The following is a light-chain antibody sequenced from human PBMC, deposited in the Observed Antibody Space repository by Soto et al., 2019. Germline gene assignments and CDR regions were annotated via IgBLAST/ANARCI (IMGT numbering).Light chain of an antibody. CDR1: SSNFGAGYD. Sequence: QPVLTQPPSVSGAPGQRVTISCTGSSSNFGAGYDVHWYQQLPGTAPKLLIYGNNNRPSGVPDRFSGSKSGTSASLAITGLQAEDEADYYCSSYTSSSTRVFGGGTKVTVL. CDR3: SSYTSSSTRV. CDR2: GNN. V-gene: IGLV1-40*01. J-gene: IGLJ2*01.